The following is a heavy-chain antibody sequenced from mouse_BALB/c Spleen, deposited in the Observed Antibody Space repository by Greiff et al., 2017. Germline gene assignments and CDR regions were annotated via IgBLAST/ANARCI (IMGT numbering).Heavy chain of an antibody. V-gene: IGHV14-3*02. CDR1: GFNIKDTY. J-gene: IGHJ3*01. Sequence: EVQLQQSGAELVKPGASVKLSCTASGFNIKDTYMHWVKQRPEQGLEWIGRIDPANGNTKYDPKFQGKATITADTTSNTAYLELSSLTSADNAVYYCASTMITTFAYWGQGTLVTVSA. D-gene: IGHD2-4*01. CDR2: IDPANGNT. CDR3: ASTMITTFAY.